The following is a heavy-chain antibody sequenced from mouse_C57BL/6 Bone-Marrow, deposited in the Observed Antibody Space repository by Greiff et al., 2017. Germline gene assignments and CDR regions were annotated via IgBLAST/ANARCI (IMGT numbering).Heavy chain of an antibody. V-gene: IGHV1-85*01. CDR2: IYPRDGST. Sequence: QVQLQQSGPELVKPGASVKLSCKASGYTFTSYDINWVKQRPGQGLAWIGWIYPRDGSTKYNEKFKGKATLTVATSSSTAYMQLHSLTSEDSAVYFWARLEFDGSSVEWYSDVWGTGTTVTVSP. J-gene: IGHJ1*03. CDR3: ARLEFDGSSVEWYSDV. CDR1: GYTFTSYD. D-gene: IGHD1-1*01.